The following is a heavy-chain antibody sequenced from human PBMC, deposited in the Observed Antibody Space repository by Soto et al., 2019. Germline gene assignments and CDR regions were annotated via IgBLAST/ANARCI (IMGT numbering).Heavy chain of an antibody. D-gene: IGHD3-22*01. V-gene: IGHV3-30-3*01. J-gene: IGHJ4*02. CDR3: ARGAYYDSSGYYYFDY. Sequence: GGSLRLSCAASGFTFSSYAMHWVRQAPGKGLEWVAVISYDGSNKYYADSVKGRFTISRDNSKNTLYLQMNSLRAEDTAVYYCARGAYYDSSGYYYFDYWGQGTLVTVSS. CDR2: ISYDGSNK. CDR1: GFTFSSYA.